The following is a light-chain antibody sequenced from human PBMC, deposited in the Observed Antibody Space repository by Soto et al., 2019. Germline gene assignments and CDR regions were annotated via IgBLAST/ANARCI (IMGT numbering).Light chain of an antibody. J-gene: IGKJ1*01. CDR3: QHYNNWPPWT. CDR2: GAS. V-gene: IGKV3-15*01. Sequence: EIVMTQSPDTLSVSPGESATLSCRASQSVSSNLAWYQQKPGQAPRLLMYGASTRATGIPARFSGSGSGTEFTLTISSLQSEDFAVYYCQHYNNWPPWTFGQGTKVDIK. CDR1: QSVSSN.